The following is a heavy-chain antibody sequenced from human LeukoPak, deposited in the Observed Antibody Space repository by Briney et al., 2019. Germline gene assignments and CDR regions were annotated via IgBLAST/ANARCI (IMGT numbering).Heavy chain of an antibody. CDR1: GFTFSSYW. J-gene: IGHJ4*02. CDR2: ISSSSIYI. CDR3: ARELAPYDILTGTFDY. D-gene: IGHD3-9*01. Sequence: GGSLRLSCAASGFTFSSYWMSWVRQAPGKGLEWVSSISSSSIYIYYADSLKGRFTISRDNAKNSLYLQMNSLRAEDTAVYYCARELAPYDILTGTFDYWGQGTLVTVSS. V-gene: IGHV3-21*01.